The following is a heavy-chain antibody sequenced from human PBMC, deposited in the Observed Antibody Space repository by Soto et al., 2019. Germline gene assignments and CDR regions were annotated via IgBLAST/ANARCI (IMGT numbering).Heavy chain of an antibody. CDR1: GASLSGSYYY. D-gene: IGHD1-20*01. V-gene: IGHV4-39*01. J-gene: IGHJ4*02. CDR2: VFYTGFT. Sequence: XTLSLPCAVSGASLSGSYYYWAWLRQSPGKGPEWIWSVFYTGFTSYNPSLDSRVSVSVDTSKSQFSLKLSALTAADTAVYYCATSQKGYNWNYFDHWGQGALVTVSS. CDR3: ATSQKGYNWNYFDH.